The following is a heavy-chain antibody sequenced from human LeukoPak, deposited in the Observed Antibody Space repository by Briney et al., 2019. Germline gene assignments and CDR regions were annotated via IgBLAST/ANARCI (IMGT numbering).Heavy chain of an antibody. CDR3: ARDTGSGYCNGGRCRGAFDI. J-gene: IGHJ3*02. D-gene: IGHD2-15*01. CDR2: IYSGDHS. V-gene: IGHV3-53*01. CDR1: GFNVGTNY. Sequence: PGGSMRPSCTLFGFNVGTNYMTWVRQAPGKFLEWESVIYSGDHSYYEDSVRGRFTISRDGPRNKLYLQMNSLRVEERAVYYCARDTGSGYCNGGRCRGAFDIWGQGTMVTVSS.